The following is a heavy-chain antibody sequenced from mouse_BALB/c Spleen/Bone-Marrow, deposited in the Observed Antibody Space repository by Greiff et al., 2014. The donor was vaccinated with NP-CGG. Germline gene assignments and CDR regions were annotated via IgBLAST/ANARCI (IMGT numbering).Heavy chain of an antibody. CDR2: INPSSGYN. Sequence: QVQLQQSGAELARPGASVKMSCRASGYTFTTYTIHWVRQRPGQGLEWIGYINPSSGYNNYIQKFKDKATLTADKSSNTAYMQLSSLTSEDSAVYYSARRDDGYVFFDYWGQGTTLTVSS. V-gene: IGHV1-4*01. J-gene: IGHJ2*01. D-gene: IGHD2-3*01. CDR3: ARRDDGYVFFDY. CDR1: GYTFTTYT.